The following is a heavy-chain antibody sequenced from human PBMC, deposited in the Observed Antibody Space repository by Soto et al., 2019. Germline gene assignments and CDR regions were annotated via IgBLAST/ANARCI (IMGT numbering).Heavy chain of an antibody. Sequence: SETLSLTXTVSGGSISTNSYYWGWIRQPPGKGLEWIGSIFYSGSTYYNPSLKSRVTISVDTSKNRFSLKLSSVTAADTTLYYCARHTFRNWFDSWGQGALVTVSS. CDR3: ARHTFRNWFDS. CDR2: IFYSGST. V-gene: IGHV4-39*01. D-gene: IGHD2-21*01. J-gene: IGHJ5*01. CDR1: GGSISTNSYY.